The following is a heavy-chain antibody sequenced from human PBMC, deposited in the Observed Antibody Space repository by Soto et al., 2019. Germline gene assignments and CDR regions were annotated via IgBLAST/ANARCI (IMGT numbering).Heavy chain of an antibody. CDR3: ARLAAYDGGPDY. Sequence: SETLSLTCTVSGVSISSGGYYWSWIRQHPGKGLEWIGYIYYSGSTYYNPSLKSRVTISVDTSKNQFSLKLSSVTAADTAVYYCARLAAYDGGPDYWGQGTLVTVSS. V-gene: IGHV4-31*03. CDR2: IYYSGST. J-gene: IGHJ4*02. D-gene: IGHD3-22*01. CDR1: GVSISSGGYY.